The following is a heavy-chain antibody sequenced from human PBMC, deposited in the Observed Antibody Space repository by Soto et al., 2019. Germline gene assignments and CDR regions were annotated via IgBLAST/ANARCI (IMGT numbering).Heavy chain of an antibody. CDR3: ARYGEEYSGSPEGWFDP. Sequence: SGTLSLTCTVSGGSISCYYWSWIRQPPGKGLEWIGYIYYSGSTNYNPSLKSRVTISVDTSKNQFSLKLSSVTAADTAVYYCARYGEEYSGSPEGWFDPWGQGTLVTVSS. CDR1: GGSISCYY. V-gene: IGHV4-59*01. CDR2: IYYSGST. J-gene: IGHJ5*02. D-gene: IGHD1-26*01.